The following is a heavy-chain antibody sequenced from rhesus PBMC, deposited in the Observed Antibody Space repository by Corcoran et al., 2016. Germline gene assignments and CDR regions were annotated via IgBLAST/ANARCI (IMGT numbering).Heavy chain of an antibody. V-gene: IGHV4-169*02. J-gene: IGHJ4*01. CDR2: IYGSGSST. CDR3: ARDRGYYFDY. Sequence: QLQLQESGPGLVTPSETLSVPCAVSGGSISSRSWRWIRPDPGKGLEWMGSIYGSGSSTNYNPSLKSRVTLSGDTYKNQLSRKRSSVTTADTAVYYGARDRGYYFDYWGQGVLVTVSS. CDR1: GGSISSRS.